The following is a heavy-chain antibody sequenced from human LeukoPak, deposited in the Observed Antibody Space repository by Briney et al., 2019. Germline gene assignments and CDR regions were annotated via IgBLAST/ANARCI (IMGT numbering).Heavy chain of an antibody. D-gene: IGHD3-10*01. CDR3: ARWLWFGGEYGMDV. CDR1: GYTLTELS. J-gene: IGHJ6*02. V-gene: IGHV1-24*01. CDR2: FDPEDGET. Sequence: ASVKVSCKVSGYTLTELSMHWVRQAPGKGLEWMGGFDPEDGETIYAQKFQGRVTMTEDTSTDTAYMELSSLRSEDTAVYYCARWLWFGGEYGMDVWGQGTTVTVSS.